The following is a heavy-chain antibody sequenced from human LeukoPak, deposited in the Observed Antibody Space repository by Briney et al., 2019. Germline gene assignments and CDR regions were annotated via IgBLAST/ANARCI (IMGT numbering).Heavy chain of an antibody. V-gene: IGHV7-4-1*02. Sequence: ASVKVSCKASGYTFTSYAMNWVRQAPGQGLEWMGWINPNTGNPTYAQGFTGRFVFSLDTSVSTAYLQISILKAEDTAVYYCARAYQPLGELSLPDYWGQGTLVTVSS. CDR3: ARAYQPLGELSLPDY. CDR2: INPNTGNP. J-gene: IGHJ4*02. CDR1: GYTFTSYA. D-gene: IGHD3-16*02.